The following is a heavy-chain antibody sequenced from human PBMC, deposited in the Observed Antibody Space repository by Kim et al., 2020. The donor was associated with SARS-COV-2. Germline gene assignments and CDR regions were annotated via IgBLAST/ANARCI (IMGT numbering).Heavy chain of an antibody. J-gene: IGHJ6*02. CDR3: AKWFRTARLLPGGTYYYYGMDV. V-gene: IGHV3-23*01. Sequence: GGSLRLSCAASGFTFSSYAMSWVRQAPGKGLEWVSAISGSGGSTYYADSVKGRFTISRDNSKNTLYLQMNSLRAEDTAVYYCAKWFRTARLLPGGTYYYYGMDVWGQGTTVTVSS. D-gene: IGHD6-6*01. CDR2: ISGSGGST. CDR1: GFTFSSYA.